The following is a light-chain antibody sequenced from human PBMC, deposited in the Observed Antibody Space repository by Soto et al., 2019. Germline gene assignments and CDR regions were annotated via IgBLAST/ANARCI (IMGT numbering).Light chain of an antibody. Sequence: QSVLTQPASVSGSPGQSITISCTGTTSDVGSYSLVSWYQQHPGKVPKLLIYEVSKRPSGVSNRFSGSKSANTASLTISGLQAEDEADYYCCSYAGSGTPYVFGTGTKVT. V-gene: IGLV2-23*02. CDR2: EVS. CDR1: TSDVGSYSL. J-gene: IGLJ1*01. CDR3: CSYAGSGTPYV.